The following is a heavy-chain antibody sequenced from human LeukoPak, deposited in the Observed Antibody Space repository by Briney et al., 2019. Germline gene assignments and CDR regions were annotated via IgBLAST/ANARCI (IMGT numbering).Heavy chain of an antibody. J-gene: IGHJ4*02. CDR3: ARDGSYFDA. V-gene: IGHV6-1*01. Sequence: SQTLSLTCDISGDSVSISSAAWNWIRQSPSRGLEWLGRTYYRSKWYNDFAVSVKSRININPDTSKNQFSLQLNSATPEDTAAYYCARDGSYFDAWGQGTLVTVSS. CDR1: GDSVSISSAA. CDR2: TYYRSKWYN.